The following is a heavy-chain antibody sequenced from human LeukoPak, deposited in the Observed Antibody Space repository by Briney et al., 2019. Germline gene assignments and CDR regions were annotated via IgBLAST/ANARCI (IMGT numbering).Heavy chain of an antibody. J-gene: IGHJ4*02. CDR3: ARAHNLAVADVDYFDY. Sequence: GGSLRLSCAASGFTVSSNYMSWVRQAPGKGLEWVSVIYSGGSTYYADSVKGRFTISRDNSKNTLYLQMNSLRAEDTAVYYCARAHNLAVADVDYFDYWGQGTLVTVSS. D-gene: IGHD6-19*01. CDR1: GFTVSSNY. V-gene: IGHV3-53*01. CDR2: IYSGGST.